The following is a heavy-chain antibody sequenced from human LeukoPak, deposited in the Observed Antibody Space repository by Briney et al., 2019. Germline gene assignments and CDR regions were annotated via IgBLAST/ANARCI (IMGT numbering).Heavy chain of an antibody. D-gene: IGHD3-10*01. CDR1: GFDLTTYA. CDR2: IRIGGGGT. Sequence: PGGSLRLSCAASGFDLTTYAMTWVRQAPAKGLEWVSSIRIGGGGTYYADSVKGRFTISRDNSENTLHLQMNNLRVEDTARYFCARCMVLSQGWFTWFDPWGQRTLVTVSS. J-gene: IGHJ5*01. V-gene: IGHV3-23*01. CDR3: ARCMVLSQGWFTWFDP.